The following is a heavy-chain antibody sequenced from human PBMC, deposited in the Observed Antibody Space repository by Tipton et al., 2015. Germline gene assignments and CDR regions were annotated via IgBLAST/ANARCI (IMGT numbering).Heavy chain of an antibody. CDR2: ISYSGST. CDR3: ATLVDGYSRIP. J-gene: IGHJ5*02. D-gene: IGHD5-24*01. Sequence: TLSLTCTVSGGSVNSANYYWSWIRQPPGKGLEWIGHISYSGSTHYNPSVKSRVTISLDTSKNQFSLTLNSVTAADTAVYYCATLVDGYSRIPWGQGTRVTVSS. CDR1: GGSVNSANYY. V-gene: IGHV4-61*01.